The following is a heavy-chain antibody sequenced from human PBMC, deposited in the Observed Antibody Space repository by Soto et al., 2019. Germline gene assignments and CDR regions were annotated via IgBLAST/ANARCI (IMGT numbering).Heavy chain of an antibody. CDR1: GGTFSSYA. D-gene: IGHD6-6*01. J-gene: IGHJ6*02. CDR3: ARGGVESSIAARDYYYYGMDI. Sequence: QVQLVQSGAEVKKPGSSVKVSCKASGGTFSSYAISWVRQAPGQGLEWMGGIIPIFGTANYAQKFQSRVTITADESTSTAYMELSSMRSEDTAVYYCARGGVESSIAARDYYYYGMDIWGQGTTNTVTS. V-gene: IGHV1-69*01. CDR2: IIPIFGTA.